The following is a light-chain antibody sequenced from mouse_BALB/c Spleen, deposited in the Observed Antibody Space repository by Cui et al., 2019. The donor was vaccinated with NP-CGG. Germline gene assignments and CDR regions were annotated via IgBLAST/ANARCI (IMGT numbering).Light chain of an antibody. J-gene: IGLJ1*01. Sequence: QAVVTQESGPTTSPGGTVTLTCRSSTGAVTTSNYANWVQEKPDHLFTGLIGGTNNRAPGVPARFSGSLIGDKAALTITGAQTEDEAIYFCALWYSNHWVFGGGTKLTVL. CDR1: TGAVTTSNY. CDR3: ALWYSNHWV. CDR2: GTN. V-gene: IGLV1*01.